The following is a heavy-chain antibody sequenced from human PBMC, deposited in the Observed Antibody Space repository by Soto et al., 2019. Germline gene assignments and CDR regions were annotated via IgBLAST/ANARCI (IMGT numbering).Heavy chain of an antibody. CDR3: ARESSGRDNDGFDI. CDR2: IWYDGSNK. J-gene: IGHJ3*02. V-gene: IGHV3-33*01. Sequence: PGGSLRLSCAASGFTFSDYGLHWVRQAPGKGLEWVAVIWYDGSNKEYADSVKGRFTISRDNSKNTLYLQINSLRAEDTAVYYCARESSGRDNDGFDIWGQGTMVTVSS. CDR1: GFTFSDYG. D-gene: IGHD3-22*01.